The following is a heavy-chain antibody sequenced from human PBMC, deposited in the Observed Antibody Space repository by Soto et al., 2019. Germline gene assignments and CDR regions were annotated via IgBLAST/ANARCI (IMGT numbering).Heavy chain of an antibody. D-gene: IGHD2-8*01. CDR3: ARGHSTDCSNGVCSFFYNHEMDV. CDR2: INPKSGGT. Sequence: ASVKVSCKASGYSFTDYHIHWVRQGPGQGLEWLGRINPKSGGTSTAQKFQGWVTMTRDRSISTVYMELTRLRSDDTAVYFCARGHSTDCSNGVCSFFYNHEMDVWGQGTTVTVS. CDR1: GYSFTDYH. J-gene: IGHJ6*02. V-gene: IGHV1-2*04.